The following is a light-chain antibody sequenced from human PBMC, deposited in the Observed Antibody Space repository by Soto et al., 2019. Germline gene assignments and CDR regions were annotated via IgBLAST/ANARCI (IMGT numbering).Light chain of an antibody. CDR2: DAS. Sequence: DIQMTQSPSTLSASVGDRVTITCRASQSISSWLAWYQQKPGKAPKLLIYDASSLESGVPSRFSGSGSGTEFALTISSLQPDDFATYYCQQYNNYLTFGGVTKVEIK. CDR3: QQYNNYLT. J-gene: IGKJ4*01. V-gene: IGKV1-5*01. CDR1: QSISSW.